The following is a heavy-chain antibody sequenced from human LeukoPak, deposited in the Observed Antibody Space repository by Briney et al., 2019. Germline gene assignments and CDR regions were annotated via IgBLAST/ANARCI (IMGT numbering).Heavy chain of an antibody. CDR1: GFTFSAYT. CDR3: AKGEAGGKVDWFDP. D-gene: IGHD2-15*01. CDR2: FTGLGGR. V-gene: IGHV3-23*01. Sequence: GGSLRLSCVTSGFTFSAYTMMWVRQTPGKGLQWLASFTGLGGRYYADSVRGRFSISRDYSANTVYLQMDSLRDEDTAVYYCAKGEAGGKVDWFDPWGQGTLVIVSS. J-gene: IGHJ5*02.